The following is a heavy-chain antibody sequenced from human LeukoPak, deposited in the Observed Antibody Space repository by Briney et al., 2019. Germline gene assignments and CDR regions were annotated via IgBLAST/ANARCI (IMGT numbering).Heavy chain of an antibody. CDR2: IYHSGST. CDR3: ARSYDYDSSGYYSPVDY. J-gene: IGHJ4*02. D-gene: IGHD3-22*01. V-gene: IGHV4-30-2*01. CDR1: GGSISSGGYY. Sequence: SETLSLTCTVSGGSISSGGYYWSWIRQPPGKGLEWIGYIYHSGSTYYNPSLKSRVTISVDRSKNQFSLKLSSVTAADTAVYYCARSYDYDSSGYYSPVDYWGQGTLVTVSS.